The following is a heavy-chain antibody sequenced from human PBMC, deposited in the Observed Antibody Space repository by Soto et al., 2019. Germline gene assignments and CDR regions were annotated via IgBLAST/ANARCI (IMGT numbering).Heavy chain of an antibody. D-gene: IGHD1-26*01. CDR1: GFTFSSYG. CDR2: ISYDGSNT. J-gene: IGHJ4*02. V-gene: IGHV3-30*18. CDR3: AKEGGLSGSYYISSSYYFDY. Sequence: QVQLVESGGGVVQPGRSLRLSCVASGFTFSSYGMHWVRQAPGKGLEWVAIISYDGSNTYYADSVKGRFTISRDNSKNTMYMQMDNLRAEDPSVDYCAKEGGLSGSYYISSSYYFDYWGQGTLVTVSS.